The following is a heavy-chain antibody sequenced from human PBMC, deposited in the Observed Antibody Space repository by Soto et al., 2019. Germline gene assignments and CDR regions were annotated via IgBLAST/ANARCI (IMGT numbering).Heavy chain of an antibody. V-gene: IGHV3-7*03. CDR2: IKEDGSEE. CDR3: AKVAPNFYYFYGMDV. J-gene: IGHJ6*02. Sequence: PGGSLRLSCAATRLTFRNYWMSWVRQAPGKGLEWVASIKEDGSEEYYVDSVKGRFTISRDNAKNSLYLQMNSLRVEDTAVYYCAKVAPNFYYFYGMDVWGQGTTVTVSS. D-gene: IGHD2-15*01. CDR1: RLTFRNYW.